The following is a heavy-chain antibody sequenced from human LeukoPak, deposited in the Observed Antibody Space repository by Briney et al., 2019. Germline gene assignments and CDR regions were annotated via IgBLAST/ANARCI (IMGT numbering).Heavy chain of an antibody. Sequence: GASVKVSRKASGYTFTSYGISWVRQAPGQGLEWMGWISAYNGNTNYAQKLQGRVTMTTDTSTSTAYMELRSLRSDDTAVYYCARDLLREAVAGTGVDYWGQGTLVTVSS. D-gene: IGHD6-19*01. V-gene: IGHV1-18*01. J-gene: IGHJ4*02. CDR3: ARDLLREAVAGTGVDY. CDR1: GYTFTSYG. CDR2: ISAYNGNT.